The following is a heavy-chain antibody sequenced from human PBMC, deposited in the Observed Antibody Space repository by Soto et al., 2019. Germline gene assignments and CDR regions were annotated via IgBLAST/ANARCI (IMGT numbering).Heavy chain of an antibody. D-gene: IGHD3-9*01. J-gene: IGHJ6*02. CDR1: GFTFTSSA. CDR2: IVVGSGNT. CDR3: AADPNDILTGYYFGYYYGMDV. V-gene: IGHV1-58*01. Sequence: ASVKVSCKASGFTFTSSAVQWVRQARGQRLEWIGWIVVGSGNTNYAQKFQERVTITRDMSTSTAYMELSSLRSEDTAVYYCAADPNDILTGYYFGYYYGMDVWGQGTTVTVSS.